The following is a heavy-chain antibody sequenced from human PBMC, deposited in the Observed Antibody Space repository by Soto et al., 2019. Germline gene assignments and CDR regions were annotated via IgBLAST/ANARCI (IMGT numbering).Heavy chain of an antibody. J-gene: IGHJ5*02. Sequence: QITLKESGPTLVKPTQTLTLSCTFSGFSLSTSGVGVGWIGQPPGKALEWLTLIYWDNDKRYSPSLKSRLTITKDTYKNQAVLTMTNMDPVDTATSYGAHSIGNWFDPWGQGTLVTVSS. V-gene: IGHV2-5*02. CDR2: IYWDNDK. D-gene: IGHD1-26*01. CDR3: AHSIGNWFDP. CDR1: GFSLSTSGVG.